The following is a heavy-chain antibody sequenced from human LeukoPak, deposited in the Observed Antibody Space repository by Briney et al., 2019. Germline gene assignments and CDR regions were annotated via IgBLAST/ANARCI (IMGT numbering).Heavy chain of an antibody. Sequence: GGSLRLSCAASGFTFSSYGIHWVRQAPGKGLEWVAVIWYDGSNKYYADSVKGRFTISRDNSKNTLYLQMNSLRVEDTAVYHCTRYDSSRFDPWGQGTLVIVSA. CDR3: TRYDSSRFDP. J-gene: IGHJ5*02. V-gene: IGHV3-33*01. CDR1: GFTFSSYG. D-gene: IGHD3-3*01. CDR2: IWYDGSNK.